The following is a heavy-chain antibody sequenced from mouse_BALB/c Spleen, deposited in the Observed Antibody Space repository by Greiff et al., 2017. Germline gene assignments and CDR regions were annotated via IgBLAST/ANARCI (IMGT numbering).Heavy chain of an antibody. D-gene: IGHD2-3*01. V-gene: IGHV3-6*02. CDR3: ARDGYYDYAMDY. CDR2: ISYDGSN. CDR1: GYSITSGYY. Sequence: EVQLVESGPGLVKPSQSLSLTCSVTGYSITSGYYWNWIRQFPGNKLEWMGYISYDGSNNYNPSLKNRISITRDTSKNQFLLKLNSVTTEDTATYYCARDGYYDYAMDYWGQGTSVTVSS. J-gene: IGHJ4*01.